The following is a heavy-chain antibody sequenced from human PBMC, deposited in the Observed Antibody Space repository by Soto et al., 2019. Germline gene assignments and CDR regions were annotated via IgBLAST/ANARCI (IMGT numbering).Heavy chain of an antibody. Sequence: QVQLVQSGTEVKKPGSSVKVSCKASGGTFSSYAINWVRQAAGQGLEWMGGIIPMFNTTKYAQRFEGRVTNTAEKSTSTAYMEPNSLRSEDTSVYYFTRDKKTATITEFVYWGQGTRVTVSS. CDR1: GGTFSSYA. CDR3: TRDKKTATITEFVY. V-gene: IGHV1-69*06. D-gene: IGHD5-12*01. J-gene: IGHJ4*02. CDR2: IIPMFNTT.